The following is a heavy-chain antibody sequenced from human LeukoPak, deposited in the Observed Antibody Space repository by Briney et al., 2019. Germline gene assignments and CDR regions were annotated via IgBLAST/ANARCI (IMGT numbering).Heavy chain of an antibody. CDR3: ARGWWNSGFDY. Sequence: GGSLRLSCAASGFSFSDYSINWVRQAPGKGLEWASSINNGGIYTYYADSVKGRFTISRDNAKNSLYLQINSLTAEDTAVYYCARGWWNSGFDYWGQGILVTVSS. CDR1: GFSFSDYS. V-gene: IGHV3-21*01. J-gene: IGHJ4*02. D-gene: IGHD2-15*01. CDR2: INNGGIYT.